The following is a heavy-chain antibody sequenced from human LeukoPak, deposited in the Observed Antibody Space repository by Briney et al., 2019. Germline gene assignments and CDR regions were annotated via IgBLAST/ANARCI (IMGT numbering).Heavy chain of an antibody. CDR3: ARGYSSATTLDY. D-gene: IGHD5-12*01. Sequence: SETLSLTCTVSGGSISSYYWRWIRQPPGKGLEWIGYIYYSGSTNYNPSLKSRVTISVDTSKNQFSLKLSSVTAADTAVYYCARGYSSATTLDYWGQGTLVTVSS. CDR2: IYYSGST. V-gene: IGHV4-59*01. CDR1: GGSISSYY. J-gene: IGHJ4*02.